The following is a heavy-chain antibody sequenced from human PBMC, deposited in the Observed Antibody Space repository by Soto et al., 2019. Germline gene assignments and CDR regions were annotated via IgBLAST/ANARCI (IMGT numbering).Heavy chain of an antibody. CDR3: ARSYYDILSGYYMLTECNWFDP. CDR1: GGSISSYY. V-gene: IGHV4-59*01. CDR2: IYYSGST. Sequence: SETLALTCTVSGGSISSYYWSWIRQPPGKGLECIGYIYYSGSTNYNPSLKSRVTISVDTSKNQFSLKLSSVTAADTAVYYCARSYYDILSGYYMLTECNWFDPWGEGTLVTGSS. D-gene: IGHD3-9*01. J-gene: IGHJ5*02.